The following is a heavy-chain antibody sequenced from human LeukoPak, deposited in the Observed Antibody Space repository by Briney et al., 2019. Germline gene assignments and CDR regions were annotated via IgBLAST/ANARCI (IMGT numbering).Heavy chain of an antibody. J-gene: IGHJ4*02. CDR3: ARQLRSGVTTAY. D-gene: IGHD4-17*01. V-gene: IGHV4-39*01. CDR2: IYYSGSTYYT. CDR1: GGSISSSSYY. Sequence: PSETLSLTCTVSGGSISSSSYYWGWIRQPPGKGLEWIVTIYYSGSTYYTYYNPSLKSRVTISVDPSKNQFSLKLSPGTAADTAVYYCARQLRSGVTTAYGGQGTLVTVSS.